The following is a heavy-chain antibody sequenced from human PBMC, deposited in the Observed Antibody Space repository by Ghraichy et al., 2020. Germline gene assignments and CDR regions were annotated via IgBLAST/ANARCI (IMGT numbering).Heavy chain of an antibody. J-gene: IGHJ6*02. Sequence: SETLSLTCTVSGGSISSYYWSWIRQPPGKGLEWIGYIYTSGSTNYNPSLKSRVTISVDTSKNQFSLKLSSVTAADTAVYYCARLSPEGSSPYYYYYYGMDVWGQGTTVTVSS. CDR1: GGSISSYY. V-gene: IGHV4-4*09. CDR2: IYTSGST. CDR3: ARLSPEGSSPYYYYYYGMDV. D-gene: IGHD5/OR15-5a*01.